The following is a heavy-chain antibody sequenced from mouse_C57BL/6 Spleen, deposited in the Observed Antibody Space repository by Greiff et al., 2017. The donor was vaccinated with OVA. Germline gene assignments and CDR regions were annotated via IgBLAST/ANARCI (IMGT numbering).Heavy chain of an antibody. CDR1: GFTFTDYY. D-gene: IGHD1-2*01. CDR2: IRNKANGYTT. CDR3: ARSDYGNWYFDV. J-gene: IGHJ1*03. Sequence: EVKVVESGGGLVQPGGSLSLSCAASGFTFTDYYMSWVRQPPGKALEWLGFIRNKANGYTTEYSASVKGRFTISRDNSQSILYLQMNALRAEDSATYYCARSDYGNWYFDVWGTGTTVTVSS. V-gene: IGHV7-3*01.